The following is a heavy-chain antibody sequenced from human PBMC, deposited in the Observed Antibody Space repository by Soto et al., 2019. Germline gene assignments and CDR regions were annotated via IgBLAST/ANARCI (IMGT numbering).Heavy chain of an antibody. Sequence: QVQLVQSGAEVKKPGASVKVSCKASGYTFTKYYIHWVRQAPGQGLEWMGWINPNSGGTNYAQKFQGRVTMTRDTSISTAYMDLRRLNSDDTAVYYCARVYAGDHPFDYWDPGTLVTVSS. CDR3: ARVYAGDHPFDY. J-gene: IGHJ4*02. CDR1: GYTFTKYY. V-gene: IGHV1-2*02. D-gene: IGHD2-2*01. CDR2: INPNSGGT.